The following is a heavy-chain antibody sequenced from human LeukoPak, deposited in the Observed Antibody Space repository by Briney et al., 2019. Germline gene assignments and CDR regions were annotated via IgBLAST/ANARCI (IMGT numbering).Heavy chain of an antibody. D-gene: IGHD3-10*01. CDR3: ARGKEVITMLRGLKPGYYFDY. CDR1: GGSISSYY. J-gene: IGHJ4*02. Sequence: SETLSLTCTVSGGSISSYYWSWIRQPAGKGLEWIGRIYTSGSTNYNPSLKSRVTISVDTSKNQFSLKLNSVTAADTAVYYCARGKEVITMLRGLKPGYYFDYWGQGTLVTVSS. V-gene: IGHV4-4*07. CDR2: IYTSGST.